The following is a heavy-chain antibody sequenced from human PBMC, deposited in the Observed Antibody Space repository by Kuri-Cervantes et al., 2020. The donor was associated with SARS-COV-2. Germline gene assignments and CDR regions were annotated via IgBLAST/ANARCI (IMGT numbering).Heavy chain of an antibody. D-gene: IGHD3-3*01. CDR1: GFTFSSYA. CDR2: ISGSGGST. Sequence: GGSLRLSCAASGFTFSSYAMSWVRQAPGKGLEWVSAISGSGGSTYYADSVKGRFTISRDNSKNTLYLQMNSLRAEDTAVYYCAKDENRVTIFESSFDYWGQGTLVTVSS. V-gene: IGHV3-23*01. J-gene: IGHJ4*02. CDR3: AKDENRVTIFESSFDY.